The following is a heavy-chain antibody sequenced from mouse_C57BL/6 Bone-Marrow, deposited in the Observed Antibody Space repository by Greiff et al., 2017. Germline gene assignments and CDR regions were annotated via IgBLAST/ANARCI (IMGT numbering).Heavy chain of an antibody. V-gene: IGHV3-6*01. J-gene: IGHJ3*01. CDR2: ISYDGSN. Sequence: VQLKESGPGLVKPSQSLSLTCSVTGYSITSGYYWNWIRQFPGNKLEWMGYISYDGSNNYNPSLKNRISITRDTSKNQFFLKLNSVTTEDTATYYCARDYYEYDWFAYGGQGTRVTVSA. CDR3: ARDYYEYDWFAY. D-gene: IGHD2-4*01. CDR1: GYSITSGYY.